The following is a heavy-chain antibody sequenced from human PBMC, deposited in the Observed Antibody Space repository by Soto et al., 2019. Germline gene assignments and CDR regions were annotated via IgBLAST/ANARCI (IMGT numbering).Heavy chain of an antibody. Sequence: EVQLVESGGDLVQPGGSLRLSCAASGFTFSTYWMHWVRQAPGKGLLWVSRIKTDGTYATYADSVKGRFAISRDNANNTLYLQMNSLRLEDAAVYYCAAGGGAYYAKWRQGPVVHVSS. J-gene: IGHJ4*02. V-gene: IGHV3-74*03. D-gene: IGHD2-21*01. CDR2: IKTDGTYA. CDR1: GFTFSTYW. CDR3: AAGGGAYYAK.